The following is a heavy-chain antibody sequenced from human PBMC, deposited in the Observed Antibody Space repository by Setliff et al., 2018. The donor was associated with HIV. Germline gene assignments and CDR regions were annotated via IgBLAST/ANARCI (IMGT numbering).Heavy chain of an antibody. CDR3: ARGRGPMGGDAFDI. V-gene: IGHV4-34*01. D-gene: IGHD3-10*01. CDR1: GGSFSGYY. Sequence: PSETLSLTCAVYGGSFSGYYWSWIRQPPGKGLEWIGEINDSGSINYNPSLKSRITISADASKNQFSLKLTSMIAADTAMFYCARGRGPMGGDAFDIWGQGTMVTVSS. J-gene: IGHJ3*02. CDR2: INDSGSI.